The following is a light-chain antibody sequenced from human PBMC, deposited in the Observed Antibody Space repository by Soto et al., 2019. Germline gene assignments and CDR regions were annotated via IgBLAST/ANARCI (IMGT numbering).Light chain of an antibody. CDR3: QQYGSSSPWT. J-gene: IGKJ1*01. V-gene: IGKV1-5*03. Sequence: DIQMTQSPSTLSASVGDRVTITCRASQSISSWLAWYQQKPGKAPKLLIYKASSLETGVPSRFSGSGSGPEFTLIISSLQPDDCASYYCQQYGSSSPWTFGQGTKVEIK. CDR2: KAS. CDR1: QSISSW.